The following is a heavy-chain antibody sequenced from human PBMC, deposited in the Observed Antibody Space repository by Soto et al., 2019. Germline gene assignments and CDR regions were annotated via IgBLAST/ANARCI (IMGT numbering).Heavy chain of an antibody. CDR1: GGSLSGYY. CDR3: ARRRIAAARDY. J-gene: IGHJ4*02. V-gene: IGHV4-34*01. CDR2: INHSGST. Sequence: PSGTLSLTCAAYGGSLSGYYWSWIRQPPGKGLEWIGEINHSGSTNYNPSLKSRVTISVDTSKNQFSLKLSSVTAADTAVYYCARRRIAAARDYWGQGTLVTVSS. D-gene: IGHD6-13*01.